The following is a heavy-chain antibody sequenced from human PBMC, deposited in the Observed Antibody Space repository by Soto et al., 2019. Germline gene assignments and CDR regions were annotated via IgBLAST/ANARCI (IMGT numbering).Heavy chain of an antibody. D-gene: IGHD3-16*01. CDR1: GFSLSTSGVG. Sequence: QITLKESGPTLVKPTQTLTLTCTFSGFSLSTSGVGVGWIRQPPGKALEWLALIYLDDDKRYSPSLKSRLTITKDTSKTQVVLTTTNMDPLDTATYYCAHSALHMITFGGVGVTGYDYWGQGTLVTVSS. CDR3: AHSALHMITFGGVGVTGYDY. CDR2: IYLDDDK. V-gene: IGHV2-5*02. J-gene: IGHJ4*02.